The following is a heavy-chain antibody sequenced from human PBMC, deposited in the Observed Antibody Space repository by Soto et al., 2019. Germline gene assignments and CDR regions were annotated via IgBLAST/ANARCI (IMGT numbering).Heavy chain of an antibody. CDR1: GFTFSSYG. J-gene: IGHJ4*02. Sequence: PGGSLRLSCAASGFTFSSYGMHWVRQAPGKGLEWVAVISYDGSNKYYADSVKGRFTISRDNSKNTLYLQMNSLRAEDTAVYYCAKGTVVAARHFDYWGQGTLVTVSS. CDR2: ISYDGSNK. CDR3: AKGTVVAARHFDY. D-gene: IGHD6-6*01. V-gene: IGHV3-30*18.